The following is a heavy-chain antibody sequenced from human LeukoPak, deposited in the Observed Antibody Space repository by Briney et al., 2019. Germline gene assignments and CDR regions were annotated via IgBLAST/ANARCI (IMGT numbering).Heavy chain of an antibody. CDR3: VRELGYCGGGSCST. CDR1: GFAFSTYS. V-gene: IGHV3-21*01. Sequence: PGGSLRLSCAASGFAFSTYSMNWVRQAPGKGLEWVSSITCRGTDIYYADSVKGRFTISRDNAKNSLYLQMNSLRAEDTAVYYCVRELGYCGGGSCSTWGQGTLVTVSS. D-gene: IGHD2-15*01. CDR2: ITCRGTDI. J-gene: IGHJ5*02.